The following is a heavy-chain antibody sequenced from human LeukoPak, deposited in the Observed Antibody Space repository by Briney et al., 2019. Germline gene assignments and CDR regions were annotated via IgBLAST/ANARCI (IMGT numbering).Heavy chain of an antibody. CDR2: IYYSGST. CDR3: ARELLWFGEQSTGFDH. J-gene: IGHJ5*02. Sequence: SETLSLTCTVSGGSISSGGYYWSWIRQHPGTGLEWIGYIYYSGSTYYNPSLKSRVTISVDTSKNQFSLKLSSVTAADTAVYYCARELLWFGEQSTGFDHWGQGTLVTVSS. V-gene: IGHV4-31*03. CDR1: GGSISSGGYY. D-gene: IGHD3-10*01.